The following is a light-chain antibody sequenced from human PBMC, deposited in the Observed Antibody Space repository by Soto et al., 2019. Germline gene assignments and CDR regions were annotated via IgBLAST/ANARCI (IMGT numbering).Light chain of an antibody. V-gene: IGLV2-23*01. CDR1: TSDVGSYNL. CDR3: CSYAGRSTPVL. CDR2: EGT. J-gene: IGLJ2*01. Sequence: QSALTQPASVSGSPGQSITISCTGTTSDVGSYNLVSWYQQHPGKAPKLLIYEGTKRPSGVSNRFSGSKSGNTASLTISGLQADDEAGYYCCSYAGRSTPVLFGGGTKVTVL.